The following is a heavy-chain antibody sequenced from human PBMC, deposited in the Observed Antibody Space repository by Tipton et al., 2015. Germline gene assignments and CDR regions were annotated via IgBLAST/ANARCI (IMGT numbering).Heavy chain of an antibody. CDR1: GDSISSSSYY. J-gene: IGHJ4*02. V-gene: IGHV4-39*01. D-gene: IGHD2-2*01. CDR2: ISYSGSI. Sequence: TLSLTCAISGDSISSSSYYWGWIRQPPGKGLEWIGSISYSGSIYYNPSLKSRVTMSVGSSKTHFSLNLNTVTAADTAVYYCARQHCYSTTCYAEFYYFDYWGQGSLVTVSS. CDR3: ARQHCYSTTCYAEFYYFDY.